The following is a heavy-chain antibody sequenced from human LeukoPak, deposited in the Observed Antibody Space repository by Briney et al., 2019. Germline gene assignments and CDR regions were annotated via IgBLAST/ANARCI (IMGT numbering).Heavy chain of an antibody. J-gene: IGHJ4*02. CDR1: GYTFTSYG. CDR3: ARVTARRGVVVPAAPDY. CDR2: ISAYNGNT. Sequence: GPVKVSCKASGYTFTSYGISWVRQAPGQGLEWMGWISAYNGNTNYAQKLQGRVTMTTDTSTSTAYMELRSLRSDDTAVYYCARVTARRGVVVPAAPDYWGQGTLVTVSS. V-gene: IGHV1-18*01. D-gene: IGHD2-2*01.